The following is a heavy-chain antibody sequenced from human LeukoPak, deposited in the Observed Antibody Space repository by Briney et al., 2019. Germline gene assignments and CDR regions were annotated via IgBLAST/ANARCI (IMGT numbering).Heavy chain of an antibody. CDR2: ISGSGGST. CDR1: GFTFSSYA. J-gene: IGHJ5*02. V-gene: IGHV3-23*01. D-gene: IGHD2-2*01. CDR3: AKDSKLPIVVVPAATFDP. Sequence: GGSLRLSCAASGFTFSSYAMSWVRQAPGKGLEWVSAISGSGGSTYYADSVKGRFTISRDNSKNTLYLQMNSLRAEDTAVYYCAKDSKLPIVVVPAATFDPWGQGTLDTVSS.